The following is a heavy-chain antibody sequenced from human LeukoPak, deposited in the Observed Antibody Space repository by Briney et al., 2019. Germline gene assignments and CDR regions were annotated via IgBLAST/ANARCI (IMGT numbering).Heavy chain of an antibody. CDR2: IYTGGST. CDR1: GGSINSYF. D-gene: IGHD3-22*01. CDR3: ARVRGSSGYYYAAYYFDY. J-gene: IGHJ4*02. V-gene: IGHV4-4*07. Sequence: SETLSLTCTVSGGSINSYFWTWIRQPAGKGLEWIGRIYTGGSTNYNPSLKSRVTMSVDTSKNQFSLKLSSVTAADTAVYYCARVRGSSGYYYAAYYFDYWGQGTLVTVSS.